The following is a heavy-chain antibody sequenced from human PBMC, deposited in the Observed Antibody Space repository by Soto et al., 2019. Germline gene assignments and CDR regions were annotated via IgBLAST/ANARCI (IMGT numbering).Heavy chain of an antibody. Sequence: EVQLVESGGGLVQPGGSLRLSCAASGFTFSSYWMHWVRQAPGKGLVWVSRINSDGSSTTYLDSVKGRFTISRDNAKNTLYLQMNSLRDEDTAVYYCARDFGTGDYRYFQHWGQGTLVTVSS. D-gene: IGHD4-17*01. CDR2: INSDGSST. J-gene: IGHJ1*01. CDR1: GFTFSSYW. CDR3: ARDFGTGDYRYFQH. V-gene: IGHV3-74*01.